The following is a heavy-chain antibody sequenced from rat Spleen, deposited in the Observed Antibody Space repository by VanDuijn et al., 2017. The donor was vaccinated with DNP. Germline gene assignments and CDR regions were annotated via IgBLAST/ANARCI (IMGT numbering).Heavy chain of an antibody. CDR2: ISYDGGIT. D-gene: IGHD1-11*01. CDR3: TRGLRVYYFDY. V-gene: IGHV5-20*01. CDR1: GFTFSDFY. J-gene: IGHJ2*01. Sequence: EVQLVESGGGLVQPGRSLKLSCAASGFTFSDFYMAWARQAPTRGLEWVASISYDGGITYYRDSVKGRFTISRDNAQNTLYLQMSTLGSEDTAIYYCTRGLRVYYFDYWGQGVMVTVSS.